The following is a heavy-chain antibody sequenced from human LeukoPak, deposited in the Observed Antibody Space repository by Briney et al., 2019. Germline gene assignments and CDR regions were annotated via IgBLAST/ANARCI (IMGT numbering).Heavy chain of an antibody. V-gene: IGHV1-46*01. CDR1: GYTFTSYY. J-gene: IGHJ3*02. CDR3: ARGGLRGAFDI. CDR2: INLSGGST. D-gene: IGHD3/OR15-3a*01. Sequence: AAVKVSCKASGYTFTSYYMHWVRQAPGQGLEWMGIINLSGGSTSYAQKFQGRVTMTRDTSTSTVYMELSSLRSEDTAVYYCARGGLRGAFDIWGQGTMVTVSS.